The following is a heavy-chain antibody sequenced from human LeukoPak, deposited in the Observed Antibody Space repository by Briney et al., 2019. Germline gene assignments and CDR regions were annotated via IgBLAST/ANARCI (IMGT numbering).Heavy chain of an antibody. Sequence: PGGSLRLSCAASGCTFSSYWMTWIRQAAGKGLEWVANIKQDGSEKYYADSVKGRFTISRDNANNSLYLQMNSLRAEDTAVYYCARDTGGGYSCYDCWGQGTLVTVSS. J-gene: IGHJ4*02. CDR3: ARDTGGGYSCYDC. CDR2: IKQDGSEK. D-gene: IGHD5-18*01. V-gene: IGHV3-7*01. CDR1: GCTFSSYW.